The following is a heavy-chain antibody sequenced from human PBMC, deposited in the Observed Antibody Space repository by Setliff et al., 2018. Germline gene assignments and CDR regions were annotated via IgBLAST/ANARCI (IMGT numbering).Heavy chain of an antibody. Sequence: SETLSLTCTVSGDSIFDASIMAWIRQPPGKGLEFIGYVFYNGAAKHDPSLKSRVTISLDTSKSQFFLKLNSVTAADTAVYYCARMSGFLYMDVWGKGTPVTVSS. CDR2: VFYNGAA. CDR1: GDSIFDAS. V-gene: IGHV4-59*08. J-gene: IGHJ6*03. D-gene: IGHD3-3*01. CDR3: ARMSGFLYMDV.